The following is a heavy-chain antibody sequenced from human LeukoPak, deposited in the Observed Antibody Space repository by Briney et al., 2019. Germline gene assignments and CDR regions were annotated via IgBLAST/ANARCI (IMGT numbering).Heavy chain of an antibody. J-gene: IGHJ6*02. CDR2: ISSNGGNT. CDR1: GFTLSNYA. V-gene: IGHV3-23*01. Sequence: GGSLRLSCAASGFTLSNYAMSWVRQAPGKGLEWVSAISSNGGNTFYSDSVEGRFTISRDTSKDTLYLQMSSLRAEDTALYYCARKYPAGTYYYYYGMDVWGQGTTVTVSS. D-gene: IGHD1-1*01. CDR3: ARKYPAGTYYYYYGMDV.